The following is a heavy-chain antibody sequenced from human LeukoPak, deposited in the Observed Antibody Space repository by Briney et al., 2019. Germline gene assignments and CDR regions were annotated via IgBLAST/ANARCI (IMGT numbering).Heavy chain of an antibody. CDR2: IYWDDDK. D-gene: IGHD1-26*01. V-gene: IGHV2-5*02. J-gene: IGHJ3*02. CDR3: ARLVGPLVDI. Sequence: ESGPTLANPTQTLTLTCTFSGFSLRTTGMGVGWVRQPPGKALEWLSLIYWDDDKRYSPSLKSRLTITKDTSKYQVVLTMTSMDPVDTATYYCARLVGPLVDIWGQGTMVTVSS. CDR1: GFSLRTTGMG.